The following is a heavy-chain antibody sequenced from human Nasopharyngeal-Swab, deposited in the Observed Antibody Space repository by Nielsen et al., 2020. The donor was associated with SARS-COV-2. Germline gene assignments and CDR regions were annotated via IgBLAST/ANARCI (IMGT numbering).Heavy chain of an antibody. V-gene: IGHV3-48*01. Sequence: GGSLRLSCAASGFNFKTYNMNWVRQAPGKGLEWVAYISTTSSSIYYADPVRGRFTISRDNAKNLLYLEMNSLRVEDTAVYFCAKVAGAMPENDHWGQGTLVTVSS. D-gene: IGHD2-2*01. CDR3: AKVAGAMPENDH. CDR2: ISTTSSSI. CDR1: GFNFKTYN. J-gene: IGHJ4*02.